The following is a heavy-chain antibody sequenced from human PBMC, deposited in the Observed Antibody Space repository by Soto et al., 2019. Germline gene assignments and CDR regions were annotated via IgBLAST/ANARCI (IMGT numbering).Heavy chain of an antibody. Sequence: PGGSLRLSCAASGFTFSSYAMSWVRQAPGKGLEWVSAISGSGGSTYYADSVKGRFTISRDNSKNTLYLQMNSLRAEDTAVYYCANNRENYRDKFYLVSWGQGTLVTVSS. V-gene: IGHV3-23*01. CDR1: GFTFSSYA. CDR3: ANNRENYRDKFYLVS. D-gene: IGHD1-7*01. J-gene: IGHJ4*02. CDR2: ISGSGGST.